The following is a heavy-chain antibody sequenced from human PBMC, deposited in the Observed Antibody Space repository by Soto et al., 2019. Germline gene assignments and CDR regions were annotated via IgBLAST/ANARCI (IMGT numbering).Heavy chain of an antibody. CDR2: INHSGST. V-gene: IGHV4-34*01. D-gene: IGHD3-3*01. CDR1: GGSFSGYY. J-gene: IGHJ6*02. Sequence: SETLSLTCAVYGGSFSGYYWSWIRQPPGKGLEWIGEINHSGSTNYNPSLKSRVTISVDTSKNQFSLKLSSVTAADTAVYYCARVRIFGVVCHGMDVWGQGTTVTVSS. CDR3: ARVRIFGVVCHGMDV.